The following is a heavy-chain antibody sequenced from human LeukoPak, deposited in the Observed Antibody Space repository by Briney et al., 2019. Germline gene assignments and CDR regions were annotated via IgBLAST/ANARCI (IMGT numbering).Heavy chain of an antibody. CDR3: ATALSSGWYRWAFDI. D-gene: IGHD6-19*01. J-gene: IGHJ3*02. CDR1: GYTFTSYG. Sequence: GASVKVSCKASGYTFTSYGISWVRQAPGQGLEWMGGFDPEDGETIYAQKFQGRVTMTEDTSTDTAYMELSSLRSEDTAVYYCATALSSGWYRWAFDIWGQGTMVTVSS. CDR2: FDPEDGET. V-gene: IGHV1-24*01.